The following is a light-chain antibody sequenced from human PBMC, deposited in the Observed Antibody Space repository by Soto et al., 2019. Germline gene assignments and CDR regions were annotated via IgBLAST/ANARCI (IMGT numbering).Light chain of an antibody. Sequence: EIVLTQSPGTLSLSPGERATLSCRASQSVASNYLGWYQQKPGQAPRVLIFDASIRATGIPDRFSASGSGSDFTLTISRLEPDAFAVYYCHQYDSLPLTFGGGTKVEI. CDR1: QSVASNY. CDR2: DAS. V-gene: IGKV3-20*01. J-gene: IGKJ4*01. CDR3: HQYDSLPLT.